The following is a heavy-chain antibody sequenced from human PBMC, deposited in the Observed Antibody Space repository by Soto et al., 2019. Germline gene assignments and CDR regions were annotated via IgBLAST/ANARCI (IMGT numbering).Heavy chain of an antibody. CDR1: GGSISSDY. D-gene: IGHD3-10*01. CDR3: ARGRITMIRGSYNNWFDP. Sequence: SETLSLTCTVSGGSISSDYWSWIRQPPGKGLEWIGYIYYSGTTNYNPSLKSRLTISVDTSKNQFSLKLSSVTAADTAVYYCARGRITMIRGSYNNWFDPWGQGTLVTVSS. CDR2: IYYSGTT. J-gene: IGHJ5*02. V-gene: IGHV4-59*08.